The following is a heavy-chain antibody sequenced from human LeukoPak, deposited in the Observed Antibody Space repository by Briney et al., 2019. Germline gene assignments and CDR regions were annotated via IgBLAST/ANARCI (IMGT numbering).Heavy chain of an antibody. CDR1: GFSFNNYA. D-gene: IGHD3-16*01. CDR3: VKEGVEYSYSYGDY. J-gene: IGHJ4*02. V-gene: IGHV3-30*18. CDR2: ISYDGGDK. Sequence: GGSLRLSCAASGFSFNNYAMYWVRQAPGRGLEWVALISYDGGDKYYAESMKGRITISRDNAENTLYLQMNNLRPDDTAFYFCVKEGVEYSYSYGDYWGQGTLVTVSS.